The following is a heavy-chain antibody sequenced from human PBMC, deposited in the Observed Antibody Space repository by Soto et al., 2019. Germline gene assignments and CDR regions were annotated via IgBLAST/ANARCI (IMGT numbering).Heavy chain of an antibody. CDR1: GGSINSDYYH. V-gene: IGHV4-30-4*08. Sequence: QVQLVESGPGLVKPSQTLSLTCTVSGGSINSDYYHWTWIRQSPGKGLEWIGYIHHSGAILYNPSITSRLAISVDTSNNQFSLYLSSVTDTDTAVYFCAREDVGGDSLDVWGQGTTVTVSS. J-gene: IGHJ6*02. CDR3: AREDVGGDSLDV. CDR2: IHHSGAI. D-gene: IGHD2-21*02.